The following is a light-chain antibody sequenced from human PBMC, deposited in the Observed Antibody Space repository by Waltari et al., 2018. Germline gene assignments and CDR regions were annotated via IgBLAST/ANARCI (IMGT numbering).Light chain of an antibody. Sequence: QSALTQPPSASGSPGQSVTISCTGTSSDVGGYDYVSWYQQHPGKPPNRIINEVSKRPPGVPDRFSGSKSGNTASLTVSGLQGEDEADYYCSSYAGSNNYVAFGGGTKLTVL. V-gene: IGLV2-8*01. CDR3: SSYAGSNNYVA. J-gene: IGLJ2*01. CDR1: SSDVGGYDY. CDR2: EVS.